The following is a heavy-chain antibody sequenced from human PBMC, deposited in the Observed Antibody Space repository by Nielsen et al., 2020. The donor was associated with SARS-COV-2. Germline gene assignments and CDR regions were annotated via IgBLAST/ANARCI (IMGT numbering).Heavy chain of an antibody. V-gene: IGHV1-18*01. Sequence: ASVKVSCKASGYTFTSYGISWVRQAPGQGLEWMGWISGYNGNTNHAQKFQGRVSMTTDTSTTTAYMELRSLRSDDTAVYYCARDYWEVGRKWADVFDIWGQGTKVTVSS. CDR2: ISGYNGNT. CDR1: GYTFTSYG. J-gene: IGHJ3*02. D-gene: IGHD1-26*01. CDR3: ARDYWEVGRKWADVFDI.